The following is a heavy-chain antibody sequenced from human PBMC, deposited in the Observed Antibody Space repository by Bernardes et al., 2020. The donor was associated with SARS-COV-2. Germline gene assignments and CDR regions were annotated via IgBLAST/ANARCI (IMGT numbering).Heavy chain of an antibody. CDR1: GYTFAGFY. CDR3: ARVAVEVVPTRTPNWFDP. Sequence: ASVKVSCKASGYTFAGFYMHWVRQAPGQGLESLVWINPNSGCTKYAQQFQGRVTMTRDTSISTAYMELSRLRSDDTAVYYFARVAVEVVPTRTPNWFDPWGQGTLVTVSS. J-gene: IGHJ5*02. V-gene: IGHV1-2*02. CDR2: INPNSGCT. D-gene: IGHD2-15*01.